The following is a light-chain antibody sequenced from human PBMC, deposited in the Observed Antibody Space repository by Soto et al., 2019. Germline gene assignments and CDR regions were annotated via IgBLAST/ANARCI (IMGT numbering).Light chain of an antibody. V-gene: IGKV3-20*01. CDR2: GTS. J-gene: IGKJ1*01. CDR1: QSITASY. Sequence: EIVLTQSPGTVSLSPGERATLSCRASQSITASYLAWYQQKPGQAPRLVIFGTSSRATGIPDRFSGSGSGTDFTLAISRLEPEDFAVYYCQQYASSARTFGPGTKVEIK. CDR3: QQYASSART.